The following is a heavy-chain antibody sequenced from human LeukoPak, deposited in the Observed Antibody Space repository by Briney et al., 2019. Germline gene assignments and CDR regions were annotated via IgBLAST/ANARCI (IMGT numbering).Heavy chain of an antibody. CDR2: INHSGST. V-gene: IGHV4-34*01. D-gene: IGHD3-3*01. CDR1: GGSFSGYY. J-gene: IGHJ4*02. CDR3: ARGRSRITIFGVVITNKGFDY. Sequence: SETLSLTCAVYGGSFSGYYWSWIRQPPGKGLEWIGEINHSGSTNYNPSLKSRVTISVDTSKNQFSLKLSSVTAADTAVYYCARGRSRITIFGVVITNKGFDYWGQGTLVTVSP.